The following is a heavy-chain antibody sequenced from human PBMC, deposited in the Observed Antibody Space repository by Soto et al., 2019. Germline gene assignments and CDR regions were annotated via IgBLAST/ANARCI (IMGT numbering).Heavy chain of an antibody. J-gene: IGHJ4*02. V-gene: IGHV1-18*01. CDR1: GYAFITYG. CDR2: ISTYNGNT. Sequence: QVQLVQSGAEVTKPRASVKVSCKASGYAFITYGVSWVRQAAGQGLDWLGWISTYNGNTRYAERLQGRVTMTTDTTTNTAYMALRNLRSDDTAVYYCARGPTDYYDNSANYSLDYWGQGTLVTVSS. CDR3: ARGPTDYYDNSANYSLDY. D-gene: IGHD3-22*01.